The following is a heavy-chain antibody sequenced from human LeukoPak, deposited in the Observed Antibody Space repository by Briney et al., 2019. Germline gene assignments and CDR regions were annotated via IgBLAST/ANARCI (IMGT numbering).Heavy chain of an antibody. CDR2: IKQDGSEK. CDR3: AREVRRATMFDY. D-gene: IGHD1-26*01. CDR1: GFTFSSYW. J-gene: IGHJ4*02. V-gene: IGHV3-7*01. Sequence: GGSLRLSCAASGFTFSSYWMSWVRQAPGKGLEWVANIKQDGSEKYYVDSVRGRLTISRDNAKNSLYLQMNSLRAEDTAVYYCAREVRRATMFDYWGQGTLVTVSS.